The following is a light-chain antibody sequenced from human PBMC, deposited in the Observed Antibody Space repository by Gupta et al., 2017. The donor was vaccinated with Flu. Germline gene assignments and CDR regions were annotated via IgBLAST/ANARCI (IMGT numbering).Light chain of an antibody. Sequence: QSALTQPAYVSGSPGQSITIPCTGTSSDVGGHDYVSWYQQHPAKDPERMIFEVSRRPSGISNRFSCYTSGNNASPTTIGLQAEDEAYDYCSSCKNTNAVWVFGGGTKLTVL. J-gene: IGLJ2*01. V-gene: IGLV2-14*01. CDR2: EVS. CDR3: SSCKNTNAVWV. CDR1: SSDVGGHDY.